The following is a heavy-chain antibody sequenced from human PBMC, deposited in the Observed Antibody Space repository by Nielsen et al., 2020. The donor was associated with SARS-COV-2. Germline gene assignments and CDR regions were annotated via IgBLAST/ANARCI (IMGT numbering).Heavy chain of an antibody. D-gene: IGHD3-10*01. CDR1: GGSISGYY. J-gene: IGHJ3*01. CDR3: GGGKRGVAFDV. Sequence: SETLSLTCTVSGGSISGYYWNWIRQPPGKGLEWIGYIYFSGSTTYNPSLKSRVTISVDTSKSHFSLKLNSVTAADTADYYCGGGKRGVAFDVWGQGSMVTVSS. V-gene: IGHV4-59*01. CDR2: IYFSGST.